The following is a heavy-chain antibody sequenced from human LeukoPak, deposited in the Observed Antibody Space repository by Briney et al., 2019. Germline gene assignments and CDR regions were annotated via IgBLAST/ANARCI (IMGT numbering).Heavy chain of an antibody. CDR2: IRYTGST. J-gene: IGHJ6*02. V-gene: IGHV4-61*08. D-gene: IGHD2-21*02. CDR1: GGSISSGGYY. Sequence: SETLSLTCTVSGGSISSGGYYWSWIRQPPGKGLEWIGYIRYTGSTDYNPSLRSRVTLSIDMSKNQFSLRLSSVTAADTAVYYCARTGGDCSSGLCYYAMDVWGQGTTVTVS. CDR3: ARTGGDCSSGLCYYAMDV.